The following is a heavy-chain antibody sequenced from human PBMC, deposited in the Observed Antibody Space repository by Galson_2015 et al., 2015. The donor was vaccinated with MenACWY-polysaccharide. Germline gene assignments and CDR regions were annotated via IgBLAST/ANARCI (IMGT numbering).Heavy chain of an antibody. V-gene: IGHV3-7*01. CDR3: AREPWVRGVFFDQ. CDR2: IKQDGSEK. D-gene: IGHD3-10*01. J-gene: IGHJ4*02. Sequence: SLRLSCAASGFTFSNFWMSWVRQAPGKELEWVASIKQDGSEKYLVDSVKGRFTISRDNAENSLFLQMNSLRAEDTAVYYCAREPWVRGVFFDQWGQGTLVTVSS. CDR1: GFTFSNFW.